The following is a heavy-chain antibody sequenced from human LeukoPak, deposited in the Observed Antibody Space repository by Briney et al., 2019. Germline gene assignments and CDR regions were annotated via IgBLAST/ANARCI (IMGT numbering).Heavy chain of an antibody. J-gene: IGHJ4*02. Sequence: GGSLRLSCAASGFTFSSYCINWVRQAPGKGLEWVSSISSSSSYIYYVDSVKGRFTISRDNAKNSLYLQMNSLRAEDTAVYYCARAGDGYDPSFDYWGQGTLVTVSS. CDR1: GFTFSSYC. CDR2: ISSSSSYI. V-gene: IGHV3-21*06. D-gene: IGHD5-12*01. CDR3: ARAGDGYDPSFDY.